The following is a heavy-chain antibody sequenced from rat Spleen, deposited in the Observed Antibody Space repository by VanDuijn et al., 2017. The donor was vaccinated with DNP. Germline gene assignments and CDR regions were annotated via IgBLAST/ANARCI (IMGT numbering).Heavy chain of an antibody. CDR2: ISYSVTT. CDR1: GYSITSNY. D-gene: IGHD1-5*01. CDR3: ARWYNYFDY. J-gene: IGHJ2*01. V-gene: IGHV3-1*01. Sequence: EVQLQESGPGLVKPSQSLSPTCSVTGYSITSNYWGWIRKFPRNKMEYIGHISYSVTTNYNPSLKSRISITRDTSKNQFFLQLNPVTTEDTATYYCARWYNYFDYWGQGVMVTVSS.